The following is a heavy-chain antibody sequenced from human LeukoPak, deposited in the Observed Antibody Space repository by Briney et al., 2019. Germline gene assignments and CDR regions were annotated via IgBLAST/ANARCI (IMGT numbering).Heavy chain of an antibody. CDR1: GFTFSSYS. Sequence: PGGSLRLSCAASGFTFSSYSMNWVRQAPGKGLEWVSSISSSSSYIYYADSVKGRFTLSRDNAKNSLYLQMNSLRAEDTAVYYCARDPGSLDSNSIPDYWGQGTLVTVSS. D-gene: IGHD4-11*01. CDR2: ISSSSSYI. V-gene: IGHV3-21*01. CDR3: ARDPGSLDSNSIPDY. J-gene: IGHJ4*02.